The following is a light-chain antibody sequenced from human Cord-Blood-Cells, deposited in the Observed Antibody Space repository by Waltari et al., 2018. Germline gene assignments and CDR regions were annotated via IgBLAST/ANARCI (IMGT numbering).Light chain of an antibody. CDR3: QSDDSSNQV. Sequence: FMLTQPHPVSQPPATTVTTSCTRSSGSIPSNYVQRYQPPPGSSPTTVIYEDNQGRSGVPCRFSGSSVSPSNSGTITVEGLESEDECGYYCQSDDSSNQVFGGGTKLTVL. CDR1: SGSIPSNY. CDR2: EDN. V-gene: IGLV6-57*01. J-gene: IGLJ3*02.